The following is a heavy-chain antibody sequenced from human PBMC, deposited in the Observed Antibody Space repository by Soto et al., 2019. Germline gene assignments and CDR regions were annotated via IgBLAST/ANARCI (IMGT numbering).Heavy chain of an antibody. CDR2: VSDSGGRT. D-gene: IGHD1-26*01. J-gene: IGHJ4*02. Sequence: EVQLLESGGGLVQPGGSLRLSCAASGFTFSTYAMSWVRQAPGKGLEWVSTVSDSGGRTFYADAVKGRFTISRDNSRNTVYLQMSSLRVDDTALYYCAKVKTWESGIDYWGQGTLVTVSS. CDR3: AKVKTWESGIDY. CDR1: GFTFSTYA. V-gene: IGHV3-23*01.